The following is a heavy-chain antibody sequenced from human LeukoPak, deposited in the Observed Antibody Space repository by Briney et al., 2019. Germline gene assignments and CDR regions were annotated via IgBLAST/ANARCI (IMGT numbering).Heavy chain of an antibody. Sequence: GGSLRLSCAASGFTFSSYARSWVRQAPGKGLEWVSAISGSGGSTYYADSVKGRFTISRDNSKNTLYLQMNSLRAEDTAVYYCAKDLSYYYDSSGYYFDYWGQGALVTVSS. CDR2: ISGSGGST. J-gene: IGHJ4*02. V-gene: IGHV3-23*01. CDR1: GFTFSSYA. D-gene: IGHD3-22*01. CDR3: AKDLSYYYDSSGYYFDY.